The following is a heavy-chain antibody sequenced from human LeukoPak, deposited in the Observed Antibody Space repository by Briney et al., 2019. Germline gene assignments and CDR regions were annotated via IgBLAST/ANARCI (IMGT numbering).Heavy chain of an antibody. CDR3: ARRLRPYYDSSGYSTPYYFDY. CDR1: RYSFANCW. D-gene: IGHD3-22*01. Sequence: ESLKIPCKGSRYSFANCWIGWVRQMPGNGLEWMGIIYPSDSQTRYSPSFQGQVTISVDKSISTAFLQWSSLQASDTAIYYCARRLRPYYDSSGYSTPYYFDYWGQGTLVTVSS. J-gene: IGHJ4*02. V-gene: IGHV5-51*01. CDR2: IYPSDSQT.